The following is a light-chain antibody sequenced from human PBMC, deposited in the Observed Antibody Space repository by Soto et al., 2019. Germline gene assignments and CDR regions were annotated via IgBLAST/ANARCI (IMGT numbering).Light chain of an antibody. CDR2: QDG. Sequence: SYELTQPPSVSVSPGQTASITCSGAKLGDKYASWYQQKPGQSPVLVIYQDGKRPSGVPERFSGSNSGNTATLTISETQAMDEADYYCQAWDSSTEVFGTGTKLTVL. CDR3: QAWDSSTEV. J-gene: IGLJ1*01. V-gene: IGLV3-1*01. CDR1: KLGDKY.